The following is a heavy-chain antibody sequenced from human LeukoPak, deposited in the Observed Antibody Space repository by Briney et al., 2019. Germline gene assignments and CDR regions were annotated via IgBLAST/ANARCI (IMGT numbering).Heavy chain of an antibody. CDR1: GFTFSRYA. V-gene: IGHV3-23*01. CDR2: ISGSGGTT. CDR3: ARVPLTWSVREYYYMDV. Sequence: PGGSLRLSCAASGFTFSRYAMSWVRQAPGKGLEWVSGISGSGGTTYCVDSVKGRFTISRDNSNNTLFLQMNSLILEDTAVYYCARVPLTWSVREYYYMDVWGKGTTVTVSS. D-gene: IGHD4-17*01. J-gene: IGHJ6*03.